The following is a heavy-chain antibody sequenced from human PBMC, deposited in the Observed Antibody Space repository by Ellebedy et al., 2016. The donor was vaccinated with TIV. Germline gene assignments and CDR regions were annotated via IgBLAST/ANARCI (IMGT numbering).Heavy chain of an antibody. V-gene: IGHV4-31*03. Sequence: MPSETLSLTCTVSGGSISSGGYYWSWIRQHPGKGLEWIGYIYYSGSTYYNPSLKSRVTISVDTSKNQFSLKLSSVTAADTAVYYCARTNSNRDSYYYYGMDVWGQGTTVTVSS. CDR2: IYYSGST. CDR1: GGSISSGGYY. CDR3: ARTNSNRDSYYYYGMDV. D-gene: IGHD4-11*01. J-gene: IGHJ6*02.